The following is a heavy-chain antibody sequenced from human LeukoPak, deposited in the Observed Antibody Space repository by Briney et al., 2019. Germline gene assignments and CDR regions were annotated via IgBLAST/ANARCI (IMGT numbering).Heavy chain of an antibody. D-gene: IGHD3-22*01. CDR1: GFTFSSYA. CDR2: ISGSGGST. CDR3: AKDFLFNYYDSSGYYFDY. J-gene: IGHJ4*02. Sequence: GGSLRLSCAASGFTFSSYAMSWVRQAPGKGLEWVSAISGSGGSTYYADSVKGRFTISRDNSKNVLYLEMNSLRAEDAAVYYCAKDFLFNYYDSSGYYFDYWGQGTLVTVSS. V-gene: IGHV3-23*01.